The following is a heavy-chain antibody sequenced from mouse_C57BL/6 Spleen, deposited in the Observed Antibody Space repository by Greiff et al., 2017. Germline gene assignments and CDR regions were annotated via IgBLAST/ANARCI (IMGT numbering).Heavy chain of an antibody. Sequence: DVMLVESGGGLVKPGGSLKLSCAASGFTFSSYAMSWVRQTPEKRLEWVATISDGGSYTYYPDNVKGRFTISRDNAKNNLYLQMSHLKSEDTAMYYCARSPSYYYGSSYDAMDYWGQGTSVTVSS. CDR3: ARSPSYYYGSSYDAMDY. CDR2: ISDGGSYT. CDR1: GFTFSSYA. D-gene: IGHD1-1*01. V-gene: IGHV5-4*03. J-gene: IGHJ4*01.